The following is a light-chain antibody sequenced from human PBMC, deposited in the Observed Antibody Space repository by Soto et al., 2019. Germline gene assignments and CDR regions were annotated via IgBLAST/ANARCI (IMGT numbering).Light chain of an antibody. V-gene: IGKV4-1*01. CDR1: QSVLYSPNNKNF. Sequence: DIVMTQSPDSLAVSLGERATINCKSSQSVLYSPNNKNFLAWYQQKPGQPPKLLIYWASTRESGVPDRFSGSGSGTDFTLTISSLQAEDVAVYFCQQYYSTPRTFGPGTKMEIK. CDR3: QQYYSTPRT. CDR2: WAS. J-gene: IGKJ1*01.